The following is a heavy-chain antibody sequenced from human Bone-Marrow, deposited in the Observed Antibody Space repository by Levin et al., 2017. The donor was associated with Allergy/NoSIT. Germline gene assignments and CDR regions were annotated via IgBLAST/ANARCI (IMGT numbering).Heavy chain of an antibody. D-gene: IGHD6-13*01. CDR2: INPNSGGT. CDR3: ARVGAEEYSSSLTPQDYYYYYGMDV. J-gene: IGHJ6*02. V-gene: IGHV1-2*02. Sequence: GGSLRLSCKASGYTFTGYYMHWVRQAPGQGLEWMGWINPNSGGTNYAQKFQGRVTMTRDTSISTAYMELSRLRSDDTAVYYCARVGAEEYSSSLTPQDYYYYYGMDVWGQGTTVTVSS. CDR1: GYTFTGYY.